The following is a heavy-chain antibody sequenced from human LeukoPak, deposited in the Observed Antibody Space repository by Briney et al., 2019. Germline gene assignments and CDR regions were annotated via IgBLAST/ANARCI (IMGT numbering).Heavy chain of an antibody. J-gene: IGHJ4*02. CDR1: GLSFSSYG. D-gene: IGHD1-7*01. CDR2: VSYDGSAK. Sequence: GGSLRLSCAASGLSFSSYGMHWVRQAPGKGLEWVALVSYDGSAKFYADSVKGRFTISGDNPNNTLYLQMNSLRAEDTAVYYCARKRLELQNWGQGTLVTVSS. V-gene: IGHV3-30*03. CDR3: ARKRLELQN.